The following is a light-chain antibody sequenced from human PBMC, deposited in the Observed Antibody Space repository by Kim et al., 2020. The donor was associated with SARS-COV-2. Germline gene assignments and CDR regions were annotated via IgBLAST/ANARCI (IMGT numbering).Light chain of an antibody. CDR2: DVS. CDR3: RSYTSSSTYV. V-gene: IGLV2-14*03. Sequence: GQSITISCTGTSSDVGGYNYVSWYQQHPGKAPKLMIYDVSNRPSGVSNRFSGSKSGNTASLTISGLQAEDEADYYCRSYTSSSTYVFGTGTKVTVL. J-gene: IGLJ1*01. CDR1: SSDVGGYNY.